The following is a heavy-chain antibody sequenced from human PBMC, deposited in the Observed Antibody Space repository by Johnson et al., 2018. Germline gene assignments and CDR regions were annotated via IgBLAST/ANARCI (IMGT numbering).Heavy chain of an antibody. CDR2: IYYSGRT. CDR1: GVSIRNYY. CDR3: AGMSNVTDSFEV. D-gene: IGHD3-22*01. Sequence: QVQLPESGPGRVKPSETLSLTCSVSGVSIRNYYWSWIRQAPGKGLQWIGYIYYSGRTNYSPSLKSRTTISVDTSKNQVPLNLSSVTAADTAVYSCAGMSNVTDSFEVWGQGTMVTVSS. J-gene: IGHJ3*01. V-gene: IGHV4-59*01.